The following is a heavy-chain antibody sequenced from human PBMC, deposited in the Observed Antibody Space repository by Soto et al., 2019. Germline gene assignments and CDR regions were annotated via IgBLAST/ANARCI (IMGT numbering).Heavy chain of an antibody. CDR3: AKVGTHIVVVVAATYAFDY. V-gene: IGHV3-23*01. Sequence: GGSLRLSCAASGFTFSSYAMSWVRQAPGKGLEWVSAISGSGGSTYYADSVKGRFTISRDNSKNTLYLQMNSLRAEDTAVYYCAKVGTHIVVVVAATYAFDYWGQGTLVTVSS. J-gene: IGHJ4*02. D-gene: IGHD2-15*01. CDR1: GFTFSSYA. CDR2: ISGSGGST.